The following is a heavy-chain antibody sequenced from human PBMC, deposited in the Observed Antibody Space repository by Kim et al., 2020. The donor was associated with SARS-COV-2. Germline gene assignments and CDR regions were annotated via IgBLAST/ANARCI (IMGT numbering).Heavy chain of an antibody. J-gene: IGHJ3*01. CDR1: GDSITSENW. CDR2: IDHSGST. CDR3: ARDGGWRTYRRWTFDV. V-gene: IGHV4-4*02. Sequence: SETLSLTCYVSGDSITSENWWTWVRQSPGKGLEWIAEIDHSGSTSYNPSFKSQVSISLEKSKNQFSLTLNSVSAADTAVYYCARDGGWRTYRRWTFDVWGQGTTVTVSS. D-gene: IGHD3-3*01.